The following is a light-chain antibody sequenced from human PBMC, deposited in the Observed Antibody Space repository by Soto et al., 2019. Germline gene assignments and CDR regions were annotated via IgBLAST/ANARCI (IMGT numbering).Light chain of an antibody. J-gene: IGKJ1*01. V-gene: IGKV3-15*01. CDR1: QFISTK. CDR3: QQYNNWPFS. CDR2: GAS. Sequence: EIVLTQSPATLSLSPEERATLSFRAMQFISTKLAWYQQKPGQAPRLLIYGASTRATGVPARFSGSGSGTEFTLTISGLQSEDFALYFCQQYNNWPFSFGPGTKVDIK.